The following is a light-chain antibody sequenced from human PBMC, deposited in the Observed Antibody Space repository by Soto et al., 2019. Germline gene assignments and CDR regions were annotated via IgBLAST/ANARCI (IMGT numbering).Light chain of an antibody. J-gene: IGKJ1*01. CDR1: QSINIY. CDR3: QQTYRSSSP. V-gene: IGKV1-39*01. CDR2: AAS. Sequence: DIQMTQSPSSLSASVGDRVTITCRASQSINIYLNWYQQKPGKAPKLLIYAASSLQSGVPSRFSGSGSGTSFTFTISCPQPEDFATYSWQQTYRSSSPFGRGNKVENK.